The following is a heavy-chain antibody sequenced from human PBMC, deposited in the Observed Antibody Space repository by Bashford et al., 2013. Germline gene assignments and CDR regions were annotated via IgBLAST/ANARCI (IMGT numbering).Heavy chain of an antibody. CDR3: ATVVTPHRMDV. Sequence: VASVKVSCKASGGTFSSYAISWVRQATGQGLEWMGWMNPNSGNTGYAQKFQGRVTITRNTSISTAYMELSSLRSEDTAVYYCATVVTPHRMDVWGQGTTVTVSS. V-gene: IGHV1-8*03. J-gene: IGHJ6*02. CDR2: MNPNSGNT. D-gene: IGHD4-11*01. CDR1: GGTFSSYA.